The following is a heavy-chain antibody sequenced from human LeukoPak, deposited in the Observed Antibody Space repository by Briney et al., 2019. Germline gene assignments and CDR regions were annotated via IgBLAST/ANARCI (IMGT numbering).Heavy chain of an antibody. D-gene: IGHD3-10*01. CDR1: GGSISSGGYY. CDR3: ARVVGTMVRGVGNWFDP. CDR2: IYYSGST. Sequence: PSETLSLTCTVSGGSISSGGYYWSWIRQHPGKGLEWIGYIYYSGSTYYNPSLKSRVTISVDTSKNHFSLKLSSVTAADTAVYYCARVVGTMVRGVGNWFDPWGQGTLVTVSS. J-gene: IGHJ5*02. V-gene: IGHV4-31*03.